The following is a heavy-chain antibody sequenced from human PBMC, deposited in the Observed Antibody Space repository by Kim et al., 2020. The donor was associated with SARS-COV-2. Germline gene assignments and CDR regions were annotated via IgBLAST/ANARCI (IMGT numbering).Heavy chain of an antibody. V-gene: IGHV4-39*01. CDR3: ARHLGDLGYGDYVWFDP. J-gene: IGHJ5*02. Sequence: LKSRVTISVDTSKTQFSLKLSSVTAADTAVYYCARHLGDLGYGDYVWFDPWGQGTLVTVSS. D-gene: IGHD4-17*01.